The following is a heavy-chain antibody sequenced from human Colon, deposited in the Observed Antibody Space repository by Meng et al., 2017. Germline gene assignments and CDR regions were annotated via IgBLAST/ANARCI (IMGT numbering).Heavy chain of an antibody. Sequence: GESLKISCAASKFTFSSDNMNWVRQAPGKGLEWVASISSSSTYIYYADSVKGRFTISRDNAKNSLYLQMNSLRAEDTAVYYCARDTQWLGGFNYWGQGTLVTVSS. CDR1: KFTFSSDN. CDR3: ARDTQWLGGFNY. CDR2: ISSSSTYI. V-gene: IGHV3-21*06. J-gene: IGHJ4*02. D-gene: IGHD6-19*01.